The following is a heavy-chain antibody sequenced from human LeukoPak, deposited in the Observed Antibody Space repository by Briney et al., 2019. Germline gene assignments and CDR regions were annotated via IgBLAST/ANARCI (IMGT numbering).Heavy chain of an antibody. J-gene: IGHJ4*02. D-gene: IGHD2-2*01. CDR3: AGTYCSSTICCPYPDTVDY. CDR2: INPNSGRT. V-gene: IGHV1-2*02. CDR1: GYTFTDYY. Sequence: ASVKVSCKASGYTFTDYYIHWVRQAPGQGLEWMGWINPNSGRTHYAQKFQGRVTMTSDTSISTAYMELSRLRSDDTAVYYCAGTYCSSTICCPYPDTVDYWGQGTLVTVSS.